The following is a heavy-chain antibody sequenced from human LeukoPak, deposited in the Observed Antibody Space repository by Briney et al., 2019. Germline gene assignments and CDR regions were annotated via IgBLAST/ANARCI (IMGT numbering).Heavy chain of an antibody. V-gene: IGHV4-39*01. CDR1: GGSISSGDSSY. CDR2: VYYSGST. J-gene: IGHJ6*03. CDR3: ARHMKYYYYYMDV. D-gene: IGHD3-16*01. Sequence: SETLSLTCTVSGGSISSGDSSYWGWIRQPPGKGLEWIGSVYYSGSTYYNPSLNSRVTTSVDTSKNQFSLKLSSVTAADTAVYYCARHMKYYYYYMDVWGKGTTVTVSS.